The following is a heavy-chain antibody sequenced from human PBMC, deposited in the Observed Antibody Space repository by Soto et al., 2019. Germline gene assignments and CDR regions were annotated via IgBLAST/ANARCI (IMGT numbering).Heavy chain of an antibody. Sequence: PGGSLRLSCAASGFTFSSYSMNWVRQAPGKWLEWVSSISSSSSYIYYADSVKGRFTISRDNAKNSLYLQMNSLRAEDTAVYYCARALSPFYYYYYGMDVWGQGXTVTVSS. J-gene: IGHJ6*02. CDR1: GFTFSSYS. CDR3: ARALSPFYYYYYGMDV. CDR2: ISSSSSYI. V-gene: IGHV3-21*01.